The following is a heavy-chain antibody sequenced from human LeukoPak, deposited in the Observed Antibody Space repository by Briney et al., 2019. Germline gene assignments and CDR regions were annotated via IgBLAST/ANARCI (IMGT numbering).Heavy chain of an antibody. D-gene: IGHD3-16*01. V-gene: IGHV4-59*01. J-gene: IGHJ3*02. CDR3: ARVLDLSKRGLDAFDI. CDR2: VYYSGST. Sequence: PSETLSLTCTVSGGSISSYFWSCIRQPPGKGLEWIGYVYYSGSTNYNPSLKSRVTISVDTSKKQFSLKLSSATAADTAVYYCARVLDLSKRGLDAFDIWGQGTMVTVSS. CDR1: GGSISSYF.